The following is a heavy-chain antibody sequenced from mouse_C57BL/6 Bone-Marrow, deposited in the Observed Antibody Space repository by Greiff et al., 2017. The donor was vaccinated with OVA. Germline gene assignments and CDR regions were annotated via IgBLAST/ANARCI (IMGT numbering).Heavy chain of an antibody. J-gene: IGHJ2*01. V-gene: IGHV1-54*01. CDR3: ARSRSNYNDY. D-gene: IGHD5-1*01. Sequence: QVQLQQSGAELVRPGTSVKVSCKASGYAFTNYLIEWVKQRPGQGLEWIGVINPGSGGTNYNEKFKGKATLTVDTSSSTAYMQLSSLTSEDSAVYYCARSRSNYNDYWGQGTTLTVSS. CDR1: GYAFTNYL. CDR2: INPGSGGT.